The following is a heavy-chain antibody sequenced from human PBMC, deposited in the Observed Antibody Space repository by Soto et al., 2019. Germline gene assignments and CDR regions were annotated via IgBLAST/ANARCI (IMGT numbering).Heavy chain of an antibody. Sequence: QVQLQQWGAGLLKPSETLSLTCAVYGGSFSGYYWSWIRQPPGKGLERIGEINHSGSTNYNPSLKSRVTISVDTSKNQFSLKLSSVTAADTAVYYCARGFWYGSGRPVPYWGQGPLVTVSS. CDR3: ARGFWYGSGRPVPY. V-gene: IGHV4-34*01. J-gene: IGHJ4*02. D-gene: IGHD3-10*01. CDR1: GGSFSGYY. CDR2: INHSGST.